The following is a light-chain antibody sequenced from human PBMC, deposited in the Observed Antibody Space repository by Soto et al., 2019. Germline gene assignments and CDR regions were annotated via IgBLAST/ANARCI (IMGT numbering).Light chain of an antibody. J-gene: IGKJ2*01. CDR1: QSVSNNY. Sequence: EIVLTQSPGTLSLSPGERATLSCRASQSVSNNYLAWYQQKPGQAPRLGIYGASSRATGIPDRFSGSGSGTDFTLTISRLEPEDFAVYYCQQYGSSPYTFGQGTKLEIK. V-gene: IGKV3-20*01. CDR2: GAS. CDR3: QQYGSSPYT.